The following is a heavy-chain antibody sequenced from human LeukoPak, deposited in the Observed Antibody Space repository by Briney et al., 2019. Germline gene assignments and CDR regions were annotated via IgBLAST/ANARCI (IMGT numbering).Heavy chain of an antibody. Sequence: ASVKVSCKASGGTFSSYAISWVRQAPGQGLEWMGGIIPIFGTANYAQKFQGRVTITTDESTTTVYMELRSLISEDTAVYYCAREQSIFGTNYYGMDVWGQGTTVTVSS. CDR1: GGTFSSYA. CDR2: IIPIFGTA. CDR3: AREQSIFGTNYYGMDV. D-gene: IGHD3-3*01. J-gene: IGHJ6*02. V-gene: IGHV1-69*05.